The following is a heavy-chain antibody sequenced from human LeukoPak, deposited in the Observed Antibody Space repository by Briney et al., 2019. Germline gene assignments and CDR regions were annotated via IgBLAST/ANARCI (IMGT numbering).Heavy chain of an antibody. D-gene: IGHD6-13*01. J-gene: IGHJ4*02. CDR3: AREGYSSTWYGVYFDC. CDR2: IKQDGTEK. V-gene: IGHV3-7*01. Sequence: GGSLRLSCAASGFTFTTYWMSWVRQAPGKGREWVANIKQDGTEKYYVDSVKGRFTISRDKAKNSLSLHMNSLRADDTAVYYCAREGYSSTWYGVYFDCWGQGTLVTVSS. CDR1: GFTFTTYW.